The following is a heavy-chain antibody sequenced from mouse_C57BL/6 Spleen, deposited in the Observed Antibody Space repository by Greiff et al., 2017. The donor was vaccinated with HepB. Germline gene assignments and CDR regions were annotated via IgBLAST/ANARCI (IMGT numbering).Heavy chain of an antibody. Sequence: VQLQQPGAELVKPGASVKLSCKASGYTFTSYWMHWVKQRPGRGLEWIGRIDPNSGGTKYNEKFKSKATLTVDKPSSTAYMQLSSRTSEDSAVYYCARSVVTARDYAMDYWGQGTSVTVSS. D-gene: IGHD2-1*01. V-gene: IGHV1-72*01. CDR2: IDPNSGGT. CDR1: GYTFTSYW. CDR3: ARSVVTARDYAMDY. J-gene: IGHJ4*01.